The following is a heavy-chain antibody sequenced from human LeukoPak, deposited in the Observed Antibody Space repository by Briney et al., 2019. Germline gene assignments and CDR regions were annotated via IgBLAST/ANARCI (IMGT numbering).Heavy chain of an antibody. CDR1: RYTSTAYY. V-gene: IGHV1-2*02. Sequence: ASLKLSCTASRYTSTAYYMHWVRHAPPHGLEWMGWINPNSGGTNYAQKFQGRVTMTRDTSISTAYMELSRLRSDDTAVYYCARGTSFWGQGTLVTVSS. CDR2: INPNSGGT. D-gene: IGHD6-6*01. J-gene: IGHJ4*02. CDR3: ARGTSF.